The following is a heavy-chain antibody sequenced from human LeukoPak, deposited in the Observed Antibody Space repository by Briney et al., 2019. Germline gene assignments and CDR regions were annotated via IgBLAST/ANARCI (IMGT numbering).Heavy chain of an antibody. D-gene: IGHD3-3*01. CDR1: GYTFTGYY. J-gene: IGHJ4*02. V-gene: IGHV1-2*02. CDR3: AGVTYSAFSNIDY. CDR2: INPNSGDT. Sequence: GASQKVSCKASGYTFTGYYMHWVRQAPGQGLEWMGWINPNSGDTNYAQKFQGRVTMTRDTSISTAYMELSRLTSDDTALYYYAGVTYSAFSNIDYWGQGTLVTVSS.